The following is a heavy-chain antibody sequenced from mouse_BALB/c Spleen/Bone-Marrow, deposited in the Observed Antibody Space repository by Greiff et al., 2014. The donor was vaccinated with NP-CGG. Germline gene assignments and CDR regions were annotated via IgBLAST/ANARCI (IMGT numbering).Heavy chain of an antibody. Sequence: QVQLQQSGPGLVAPSQSLSITCTISGFSLTSYGVHWVRQPPGKGLEWLVVIWSDGSTNYNSALKSRMSISKDNSKSQFFLKMNSRQTDDTAMYYCARHYGSSLYAMDYRGQGTSVTVSS. CDR2: IWSDGST. CDR1: GFSLTSYG. J-gene: IGHJ4*01. CDR3: ARHYGSSLYAMDY. D-gene: IGHD1-1*01. V-gene: IGHV2-6-1*01.